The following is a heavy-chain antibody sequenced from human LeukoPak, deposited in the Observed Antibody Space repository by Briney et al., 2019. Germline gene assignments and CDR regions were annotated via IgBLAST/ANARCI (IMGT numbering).Heavy chain of an antibody. CDR1: GGSISSSSYY. J-gene: IGHJ6*02. Sequence: SETLSPTCTVSGGSISSSSYYWGWIRQPPGKGLEWIGSIYYSGSTYYNPSLKSRVTISVDTSKNQFSLKLSSVTAADTAVYYCARANYDFWSGYPKKYYYGMDVWGQGTTVTVSS. CDR3: ARANYDFWSGYPKKYYYGMDV. V-gene: IGHV4-39*01. D-gene: IGHD3-3*01. CDR2: IYYSGST.